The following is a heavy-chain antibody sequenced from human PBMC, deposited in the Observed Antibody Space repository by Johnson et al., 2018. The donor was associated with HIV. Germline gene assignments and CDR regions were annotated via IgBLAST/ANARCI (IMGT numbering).Heavy chain of an antibody. V-gene: IGHV3-11*04. J-gene: IGHJ3*02. CDR2: ISSSGGTI. Sequence: QVQLVESGGDLVKPGGSLRLSCGASEFILSDYYISWVRQAPEKGLEWISYISSSGGTIFYADSVKGRFTISRDIAKNTLYLQMNNLRAEDTAVYYCARDKNNRIAAAALAAFDIWGQGTMVTVSS. D-gene: IGHD6-13*01. CDR3: ARDKNNRIAAAALAAFDI. CDR1: EFILSDYY.